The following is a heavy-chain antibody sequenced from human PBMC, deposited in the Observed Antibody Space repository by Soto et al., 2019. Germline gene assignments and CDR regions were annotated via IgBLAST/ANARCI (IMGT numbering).Heavy chain of an antibody. J-gene: IGHJ3*02. CDR2: ISGSGGST. Sequence: GGSLRLSCAASGFTFSSYAMSWVRQAPGKGLEWVSAISGSGGSTYYADSVKGRFTISRDKSKNTLYLQMNSLRAEDTAVYYCAKAREQQLVGDAFDIWGQGTMVTVSS. CDR1: GFTFSSYA. CDR3: AKAREQQLVGDAFDI. D-gene: IGHD6-13*01. V-gene: IGHV3-23*01.